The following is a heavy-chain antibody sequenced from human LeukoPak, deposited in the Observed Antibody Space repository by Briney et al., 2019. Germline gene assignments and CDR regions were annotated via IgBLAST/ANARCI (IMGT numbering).Heavy chain of an antibody. D-gene: IGHD2/OR15-2a*01. CDR2: ISGGSSYI. V-gene: IGHV3-21*01. J-gene: IGHJ4*02. Sequence: PGGPLRLSCGASGFTFSTYIMNWVRQPPGKGLEWVSSISGGSSYIRYTDSLKGRFTISRDNVKNSVYLQMYFCARDHDSNSASLHYWGQGTLVTVSS. CDR1: GFTFSTYI. CDR3: LHY.